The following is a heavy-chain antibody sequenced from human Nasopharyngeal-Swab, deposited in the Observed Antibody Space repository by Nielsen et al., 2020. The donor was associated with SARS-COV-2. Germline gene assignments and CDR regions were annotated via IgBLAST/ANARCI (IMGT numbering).Heavy chain of an antibody. D-gene: IGHD6-13*01. CDR2: IKQDGRET. CDR1: GFTFSTYW. CDR3: ARGQESYSSSWLNWYFDL. Sequence: GGSLRLSCAASGFTFSTYWMSWVRQAPGNGLEWVANIKQDGRETYYVGSVRGRFTISRDNADNSLYLQMNSLRAEDTALYYCARGQESYSSSWLNWYFDLWGRGTLVTVSS. V-gene: IGHV3-7*04. J-gene: IGHJ2*01.